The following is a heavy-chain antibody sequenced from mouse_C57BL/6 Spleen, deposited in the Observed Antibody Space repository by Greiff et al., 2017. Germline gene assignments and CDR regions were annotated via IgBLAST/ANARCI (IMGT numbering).Heavy chain of an antibody. V-gene: IGHV5-12*01. CDR2: ISNGGGST. J-gene: IGHJ4*01. CDR3: ARGGNYLPYYAMDY. CDR1: GFTFSDYY. Sequence: EVQLVESGGGLVQPGGSLKLSCAASGFTFSDYYMYWVRQTPEKRLEWVAYISNGGGSTYYPDTVKGRFTISRDNAKNTLYLQMSRLKSEDTAMYYCARGGNYLPYYAMDYWGQGTSVTVSS. D-gene: IGHD2-1*01.